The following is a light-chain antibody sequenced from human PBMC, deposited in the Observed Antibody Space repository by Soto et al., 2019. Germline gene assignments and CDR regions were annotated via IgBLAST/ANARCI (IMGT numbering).Light chain of an antibody. CDR1: QAVNTR. Sequence: EIVLTQSPATLSSFPGERATLSCRASQAVNTRLAWYQHKPGQAPRLLIYLTSNRATGIPARFSGSGSGTDFTLTISSLEPEDFAVYYCQQRSNWPPVTFGGGTKVDIK. J-gene: IGKJ4*01. CDR3: QQRSNWPPVT. V-gene: IGKV3-11*01. CDR2: LTS.